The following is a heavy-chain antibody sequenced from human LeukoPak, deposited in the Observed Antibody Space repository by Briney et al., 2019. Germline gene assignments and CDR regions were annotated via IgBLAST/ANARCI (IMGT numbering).Heavy chain of an antibody. J-gene: IGHJ4*02. D-gene: IGHD1-7*01. CDR2: IYYSGTT. CDR3: ARDRGGSDWNYHFDY. CDR1: GGSISGGGYS. V-gene: IGHV4-30-4*07. Sequence: PSETLSLTCAVSGGSISGGGYSWSWIRQPPGKGLEWIGYIYYSGTTYYNPPLKSRVTISVDTSKNQFSLKLSSVTAADTAVYYCARDRGGSDWNYHFDYWGQGTLVTVSS.